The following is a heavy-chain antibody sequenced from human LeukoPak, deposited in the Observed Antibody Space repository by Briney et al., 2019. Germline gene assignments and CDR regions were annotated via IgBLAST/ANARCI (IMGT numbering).Heavy chain of an antibody. Sequence: PSETLSLTCTVSGGSISSSSYYWGWIRQPPGKGLEWIGSIYYSGSTYYNPSLKSRVTISVDTSKNQFSLKLSSVTAADTAVYYCARHYSSRLQLPPYYFDYWGQGTLVTVSS. J-gene: IGHJ4*02. D-gene: IGHD5-24*01. V-gene: IGHV4-39*01. CDR2: IYYSGST. CDR3: ARHYSSRLQLPPYYFDY. CDR1: GGSISSSSYY.